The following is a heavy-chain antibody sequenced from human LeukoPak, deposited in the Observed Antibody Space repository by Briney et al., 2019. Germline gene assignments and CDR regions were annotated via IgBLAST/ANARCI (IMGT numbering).Heavy chain of an antibody. CDR3: AKQFLGAN. D-gene: IGHD4/OR15-4a*01. CDR2: INAVDANT. CDR1: GFIFSSLA. J-gene: IGHJ4*02. V-gene: IGHV3-23*01. Sequence: GGSLRLSCAASGFIFSSLAMTWVRQAPGKGLEWVSTINAVDANTYYADSVKGRFPVSSDNSRNTLYLQMNSLRAEDTAVYYCAKQFLGANWAQGPLVTVSS.